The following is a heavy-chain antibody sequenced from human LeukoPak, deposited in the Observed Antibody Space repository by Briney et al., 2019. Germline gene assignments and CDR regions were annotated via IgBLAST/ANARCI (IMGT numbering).Heavy chain of an antibody. Sequence: PGGSLRLSCAAPGFTFSSYAMHWVRQAPGKGLEWVAVISYDGSNKYYADSVKGRFTISRDNSKNTLYLQMNSLRAEDTAVYYCAREGRWYSSSWYFDYWGQGTLVTVSS. J-gene: IGHJ4*02. D-gene: IGHD6-13*01. V-gene: IGHV3-30-3*01. CDR1: GFTFSSYA. CDR2: ISYDGSNK. CDR3: AREGRWYSSSWYFDY.